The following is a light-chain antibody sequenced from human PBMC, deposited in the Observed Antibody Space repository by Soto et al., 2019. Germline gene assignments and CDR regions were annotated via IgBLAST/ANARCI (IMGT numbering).Light chain of an antibody. V-gene: IGKV3-20*01. CDR3: QQFGSLGT. J-gene: IGKJ1*01. Sequence: EVVLTHSPGTLSLSPGERATLSCMTSQTVSISFLAWYQQKPGQAPRLLMFDASNRATDIPDRFSGSGSGTDFTLTIGRLEPEDFAVYYCQQFGSLGTFGQGTKVDIK. CDR2: DAS. CDR1: QTVSISF.